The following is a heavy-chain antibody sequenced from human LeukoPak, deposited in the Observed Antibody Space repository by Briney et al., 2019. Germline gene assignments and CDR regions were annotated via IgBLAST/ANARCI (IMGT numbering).Heavy chain of an antibody. J-gene: IGHJ4*02. CDR2: ISYDGSNK. CDR3: ARTTTPHYYGSGSYALGY. V-gene: IGHV3-30*19. CDR1: GFTFSRYG. Sequence: GGSLRLSCAASGFTFSRYGMHWVRQAPGKGLEWVAVISYDGSNKYYADSVKGRFTISRDNSKNTLYLQMSSLSAEDTAVYYCARTTTPHYYGSGSYALGYWGQGTLVTVPS. D-gene: IGHD3-10*01.